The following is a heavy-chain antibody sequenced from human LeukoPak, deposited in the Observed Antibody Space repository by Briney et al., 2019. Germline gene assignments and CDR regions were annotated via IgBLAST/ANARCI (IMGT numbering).Heavy chain of an antibody. CDR3: ARDPEGYCSSTSCYPLSDY. CDR2: INPNSGGT. CDR1: GYTFTGYY. Sequence: GASVKVSCKASGYTFTGYYMHWVRQAPGQGLEWMGWINPNSGGTNYAQKFQGRVTMTRDTSISTAYMELSRLRSDDTAVYYCARDPEGYCSSTSCYPLSDYWGQGTLVTVSS. V-gene: IGHV1-2*02. D-gene: IGHD2-2*01. J-gene: IGHJ4*02.